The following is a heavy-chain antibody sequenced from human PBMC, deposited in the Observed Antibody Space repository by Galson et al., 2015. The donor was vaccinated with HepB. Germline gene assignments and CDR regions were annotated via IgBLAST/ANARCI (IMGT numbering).Heavy chain of an antibody. V-gene: IGHV3-30-3*01. J-gene: IGHJ6*02. CDR3: ARGDPAMVRGALHDYGMDV. CDR2: ISYDGSNK. Sequence: SLRLSCAASGFTFSSYAMHWVRQAPGKGLEWVAVISYDGSNKYYADSVKGRFTISRDNSKNTLYLQMNSLRAEDTAVYYCARGDPAMVRGALHDYGMDVWGQGTTVTVSS. D-gene: IGHD3-10*01. CDR1: GFTFSSYA.